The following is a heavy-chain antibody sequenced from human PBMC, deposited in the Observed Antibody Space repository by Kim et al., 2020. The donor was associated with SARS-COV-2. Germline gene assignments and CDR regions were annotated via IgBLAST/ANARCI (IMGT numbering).Heavy chain of an antibody. V-gene: IGHV3-30*18. J-gene: IGHJ6*02. CDR1: GFTFSSYG. CDR2: ISYDGSNK. D-gene: IGHD2-2*02. CDR3: AKDLGCSSTSCYTIYYYYYGMDV. Sequence: LSLTCAASGFTFSSYGMHWVRQAPGKGLEWVAVISYDGSNKYYADSVKGRFTISRDNSKNTLYLQMNSLRAEDTAVYYCAKDLGCSSTSCYTIYYYYYGMDVWGQGTTVTVSS.